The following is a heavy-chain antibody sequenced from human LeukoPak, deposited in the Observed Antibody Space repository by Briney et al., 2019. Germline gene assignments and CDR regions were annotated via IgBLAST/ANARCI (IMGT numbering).Heavy chain of an antibody. V-gene: IGHV4-59*12. Sequence: SETLSLTCTVSGGSISSYYWSWIRQPPGKGLEWIGYIYHSGSTYYNPSLKSRATISVDRSKNQFSLKLSSVTAADTAVYYCARGAYCGGDCYPYYFDYWGQGTLVTVSS. CDR2: IYHSGST. CDR3: ARGAYCGGDCYPYYFDY. J-gene: IGHJ4*02. D-gene: IGHD2-21*02. CDR1: GGSISSYY.